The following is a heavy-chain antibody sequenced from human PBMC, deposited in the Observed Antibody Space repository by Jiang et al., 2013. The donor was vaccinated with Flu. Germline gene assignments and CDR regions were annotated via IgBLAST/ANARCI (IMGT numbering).Heavy chain of an antibody. CDR2: IYYSGST. V-gene: IGHV4-59*01. J-gene: IGHJ3*02. Sequence: LLKPSETLSLTCTVSGGSISSYYWSWIRQPPGKGLEWIGYIYYSGSTNYNPSLKSRVTISVDTSKNQFSLKLSSVTAADTAVYYCARVEDTAMVTIAFDIWGQGTMVTVSS. CDR3: ARVEDTAMVTIAFDI. D-gene: IGHD5-18*01. CDR1: GGSISSYY.